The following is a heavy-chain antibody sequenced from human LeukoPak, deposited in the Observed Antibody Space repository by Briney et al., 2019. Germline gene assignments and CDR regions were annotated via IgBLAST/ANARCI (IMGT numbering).Heavy chain of an antibody. CDR2: ISYDVSDK. CDR3: ARAWDTVTVPGPFDY. Sequence: GGSLRLSCAASGFTFSSFAMHWVRQAPGKGLEWVAVISYDVSDKDYADSVKGRRAISRDNSKNTLYLQMNSLRAEDAAVYYCARAWDTVTVPGPFDYWGQGTLVTVS. J-gene: IGHJ4*02. V-gene: IGHV3-30*01. D-gene: IGHD5-18*01. CDR1: GFTFSSFA.